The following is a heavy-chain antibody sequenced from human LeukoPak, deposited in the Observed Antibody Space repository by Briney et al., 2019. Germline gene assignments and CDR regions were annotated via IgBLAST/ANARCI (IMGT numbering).Heavy chain of an antibody. CDR3: AREAGLGAFDI. CDR1: GASFSSYY. D-gene: IGHD6-19*01. Sequence: PSEPLSLTCTVSGASFSSYYWSWIRKPPGKGLEWIGYIFYSGRTNYNPSLYRRVTVSVDTTTNQFSLRLSSVTAAGTAACFCAREAGLGAFDIWGQGTMVSVSS. J-gene: IGHJ3*02. CDR2: IFYSGRT. V-gene: IGHV4-59*01.